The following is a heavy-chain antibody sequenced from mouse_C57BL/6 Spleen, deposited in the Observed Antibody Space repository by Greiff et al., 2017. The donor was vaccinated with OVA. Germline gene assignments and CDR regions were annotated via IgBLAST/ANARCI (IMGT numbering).Heavy chain of an antibody. V-gene: IGHV5-12*01. D-gene: IGHD3-1*01. Sequence: EVKLVESGGGLVQPGGSLKLSCAASGFTFSDYYMYWVRQTPEKRLEWVAYISNGGGSTYYPDTVKGRFTISRDNAKNTLYLQMSSLKSEDTAMYYCARRVGDDYFDYWGQGTTLTVSS. CDR2: ISNGGGST. CDR1: GFTFSDYY. CDR3: ARRVGDDYFDY. J-gene: IGHJ2*01.